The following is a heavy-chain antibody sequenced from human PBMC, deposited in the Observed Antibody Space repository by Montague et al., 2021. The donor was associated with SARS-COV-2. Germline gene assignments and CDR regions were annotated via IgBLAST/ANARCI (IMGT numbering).Heavy chain of an antibody. V-gene: IGHV3-30-3*01. D-gene: IGHD3-22*01. J-gene: IGHJ6*02. CDR2: ISYDGSNK. CDR1: GFTFSSYA. Sequence: SLRLSCAASGFTFSSYAMHWVRRAPGKGLEWVAVISYDGSNKYYADSVKGRFTISRDNSKNTLYLQMNSLRAEDTAVYYCARDGGYYDSSGYYAYYYYGMDVWGQGTTVTVSS. CDR3: ARDGGYYDSSGYYAYYYYGMDV.